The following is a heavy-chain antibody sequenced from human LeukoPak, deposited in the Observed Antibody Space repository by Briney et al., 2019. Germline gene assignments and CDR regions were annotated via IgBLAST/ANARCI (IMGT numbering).Heavy chain of an antibody. J-gene: IGHJ4*02. Sequence: PSGGALRLSCAASGFTFSSYGMHWVRQAPGKGLEWVAVIWYDGSNKYYADSVKGRFTISRDNSKNTLYLQMNSLRAEDTAVYYCAKAHYDSSGDREPFDYWGQGTLVTVSS. CDR1: GFTFSSYG. V-gene: IGHV3-30*02. CDR2: IWYDGSNK. D-gene: IGHD3-22*01. CDR3: AKAHYDSSGDREPFDY.